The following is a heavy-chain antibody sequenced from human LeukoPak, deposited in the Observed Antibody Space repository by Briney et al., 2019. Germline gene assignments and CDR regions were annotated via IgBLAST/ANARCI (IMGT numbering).Heavy chain of an antibody. D-gene: IGHD6-6*01. CDR2: INPNSGGT. CDR3: ARVEGSSRYYYYGMDV. Sequence: ASVKVSCKASGYTFTGYYMHWVRQAPGQGLEWMGWINPNSGGTNYAQKFQGRVTMTRDTSISTAYMELSRLRSDDTVVYYCARVEGSSRYYYYGMDVWGQGTTVTVSS. CDR1: GYTFTGYY. V-gene: IGHV1-2*02. J-gene: IGHJ6*02.